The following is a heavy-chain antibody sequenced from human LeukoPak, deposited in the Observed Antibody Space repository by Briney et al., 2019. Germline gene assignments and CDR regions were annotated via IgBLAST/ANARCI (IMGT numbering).Heavy chain of an antibody. CDR3: ATGIAAAGVGDY. J-gene: IGHJ4*02. Sequence: GASVKVSCKASGYTFTSYYMHWVRQAPGQGLEWMGIINPSGASTSYAQKFQGRVTMTGEMSTSTVDMELSSLGSEDTAVYYCATGIAAAGVGDYWGQGTLVTVSS. CDR2: INPSGAST. V-gene: IGHV1-46*01. D-gene: IGHD6-13*01. CDR1: GYTFTSYY.